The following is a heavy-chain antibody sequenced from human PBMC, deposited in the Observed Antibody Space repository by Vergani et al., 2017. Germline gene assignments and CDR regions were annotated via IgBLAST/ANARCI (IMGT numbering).Heavy chain of an antibody. CDR3: AKDPRHSSSSGY. CDR1: GFTFSTYA. V-gene: IGHV3-23*01. J-gene: IGHJ4*02. D-gene: IGHD6-6*01. Sequence: EVQLLESGGGLVQPGGSLRLSCAASGFTFSTYAMTWVRQAPGKGLEWVSAISGSGGSTYYADSVKGRFTISRDNSKNTLYLQMNSLRAEDTAVYYCAKDPRHSSSSGYWGQGTLVTVSS. CDR2: ISGSGGST.